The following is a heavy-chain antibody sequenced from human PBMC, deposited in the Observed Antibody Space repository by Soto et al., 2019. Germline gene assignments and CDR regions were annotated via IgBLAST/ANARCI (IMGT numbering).Heavy chain of an antibody. CDR1: GFSFSSYA. CDR2: IRGGGDYT. J-gene: IGHJ6*03. V-gene: IGHV3-23*01. D-gene: IGHD3-3*01. CDR3: AKSPDDFWSGPNYYYYYYIDV. Sequence: EVQLLESGGGLVQPGGSLRLSCAGSGFSFSSYAMTWVRQAPGKGLEWVSAIRGGGDYTYYADSVKGRFTISRDNSKNTLYLQMDSLRVEDTAVYYCAKSPDDFWSGPNYYYYYYIDVWGKGTTVTVSS.